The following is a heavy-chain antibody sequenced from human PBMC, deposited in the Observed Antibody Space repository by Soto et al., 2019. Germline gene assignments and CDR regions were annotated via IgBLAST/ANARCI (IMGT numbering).Heavy chain of an antibody. CDR3: SRRASPSDY. D-gene: IGHD6-6*01. CDR1: GFTVGNNY. CDR2: IYSGGTT. Sequence: EVQLVESGGGLVQPGGSLRLSCAVSGFTVGNNYMSWVRQAPGKGLEWVSLIYSGGTTGYADSVKGRFTISRDSSRNTVYLQMNSVKADDTAVYYCSRRASPSDYWGQGTLVTVSS. V-gene: IGHV3-66*01. J-gene: IGHJ4*02.